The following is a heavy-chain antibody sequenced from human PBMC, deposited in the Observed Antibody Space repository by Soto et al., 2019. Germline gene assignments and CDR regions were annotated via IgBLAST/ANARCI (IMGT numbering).Heavy chain of an antibody. D-gene: IGHD4-17*01. V-gene: IGHV2-5*02. J-gene: IGHJ4*02. CDR3: AHRVPQYGDWDGGSFDY. CDR2: IYWDDDK. Sequence: QITLEESGPTRVKPTQPLVLTCTFSGFSLTARPEGVGWVRQPPGKALERLALIYWDDDKRYSPSLKSRLSITKDTSRNQVVLTMPDLDPVDTATYFCAHRVPQYGDWDGGSFDYWGQGALVTVSS. CDR1: GFSLTARPEG.